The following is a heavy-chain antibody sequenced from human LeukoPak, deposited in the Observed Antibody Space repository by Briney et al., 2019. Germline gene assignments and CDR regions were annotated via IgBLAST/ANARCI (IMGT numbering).Heavy chain of an antibody. CDR2: IWYDGSNK. CDR3: ARGVPAAISWFDP. Sequence: GGSLRLSCAASGFTFSSHGMHWVRQAPGKGLEWVAVIWYDGSNKYYADSVKGRFTISRDNSKNTLYLQMNSLRAEDTAVYYCARGVPAAISWFDPWGQGTLVTVSS. CDR1: GFTFSSHG. J-gene: IGHJ5*02. V-gene: IGHV3-33*01. D-gene: IGHD2-2*02.